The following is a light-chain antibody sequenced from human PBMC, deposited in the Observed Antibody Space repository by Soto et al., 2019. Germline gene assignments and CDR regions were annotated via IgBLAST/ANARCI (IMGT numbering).Light chain of an antibody. J-gene: IGLJ2*01. Sequence: QPVLTQPPSVSGAPGQRVTISCTGSSSNIGAGYDVHWYQHLPGTAPKLLIHGDSNRPSGVPDRFSGSKSGTSASLAITGLQAEDEADYYCQSYDYSLSGYVIFGGGTKVTVL. V-gene: IGLV1-40*01. CDR2: GDS. CDR1: SSNIGAGYD. CDR3: QSYDYSLSGYVI.